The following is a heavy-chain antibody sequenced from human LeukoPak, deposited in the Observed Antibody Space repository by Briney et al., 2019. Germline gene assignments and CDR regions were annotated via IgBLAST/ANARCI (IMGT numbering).Heavy chain of an antibody. D-gene: IGHD3-3*01. CDR1: GGSISSYY. Sequence: SETLSLTCTVSGGSISSYYWSWIRKPPGKGLEWIGYIYYSGSTNYNPSLKSRVTISVDTSKNQFSLKLSSVTAADTAVYYCARGPTRSITIFGVVIEDGMDVWGQGTTVTVSS. CDR3: ARGPTRSITIFGVVIEDGMDV. J-gene: IGHJ6*02. V-gene: IGHV4-59*01. CDR2: IYYSGST.